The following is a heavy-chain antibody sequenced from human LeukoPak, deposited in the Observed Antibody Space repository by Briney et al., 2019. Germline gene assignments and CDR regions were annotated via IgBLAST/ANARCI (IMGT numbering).Heavy chain of an antibody. J-gene: IGHJ4*02. CDR2: IIPILGIA. CDR3: ARDHESGSFDY. V-gene: IGHV1-69*04. Sequence: GASVKVSCKASGGTFSSYAISWVRQAPGQGLEWMGRIIPILGIANYAQKFQGRVTITADKSTSTAYMELSSLRSEDTAVYYCARDHESGSFDYWGQGTLVTVSS. CDR1: GGTFSSYA. D-gene: IGHD5-12*01.